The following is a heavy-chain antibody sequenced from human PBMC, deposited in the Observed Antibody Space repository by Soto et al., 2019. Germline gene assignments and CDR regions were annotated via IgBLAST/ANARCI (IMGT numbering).Heavy chain of an antibody. Sequence: SETLSLTCAVYGGSFSGYYWSWIRQPPGKGLEWIGEINHSGSTNYNPSLKSRVTISVDTSKNQFSLKLSSVTAADTAVYYCARGVAKWWSNLPPGRGFIYWFDPWGQGTRVTVSS. J-gene: IGHJ5*02. CDR2: INHSGST. CDR3: ARGVAKWWSNLPPGRGFIYWFDP. V-gene: IGHV4-34*01. CDR1: GGSFSGYY. D-gene: IGHD2-15*01.